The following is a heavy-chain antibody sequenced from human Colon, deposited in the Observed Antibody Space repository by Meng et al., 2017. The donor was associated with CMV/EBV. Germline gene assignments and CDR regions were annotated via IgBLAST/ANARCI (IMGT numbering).Heavy chain of an antibody. CDR1: GGSVSSGSYY. J-gene: IGHJ6*02. V-gene: IGHV4-61*01. CDR2: IYYSGST. D-gene: IGHD6-13*01. CDR3: GRVRTAAPTPFYYGLDV. Sequence: SETLSLTCTVSGGSVSSGSYYWSWIRQPPGKGLEWIGYIYYSGSTNYNPSLKSRVTISVDTSKNQFSLKLSSVTAADTAVYYCGRVRTAAPTPFYYGLDVWGQGTTVTVSS.